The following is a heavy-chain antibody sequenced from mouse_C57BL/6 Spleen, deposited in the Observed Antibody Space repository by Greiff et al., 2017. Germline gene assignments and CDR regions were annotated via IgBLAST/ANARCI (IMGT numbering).Heavy chain of an antibody. Sequence: QVQLQQPGAELVKPGASVKMSCKASGYTFTSYWITWVKQRPGQGLEWIGDIYPGSGSTNYNEKFKSKATLTVDTSSSTAYMQLSSLTSEDSAVYYCARFITTVVAGSYYAMDCCGQGASVTVSS. CDR3: ARFITTVVAGSYYAMDC. V-gene: IGHV1-55*01. CDR1: GYTFTSYW. D-gene: IGHD1-1*01. CDR2: IYPGSGST. J-gene: IGHJ4*01.